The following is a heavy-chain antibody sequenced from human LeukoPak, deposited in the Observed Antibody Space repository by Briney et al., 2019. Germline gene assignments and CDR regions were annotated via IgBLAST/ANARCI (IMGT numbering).Heavy chain of an antibody. CDR3: AREVAARTGIDC. Sequence: GGSLRLSCAASGFTFSSYSMNWVRQAPGKGLEWVSSISSSSSYIYYADSVKGRFTISRDNAKNSLYLQMNSLRAEDTAVYYCAREVAARTGIDCWGQGTLVTVSS. CDR1: GFTFSSYS. CDR2: ISSSSSYI. J-gene: IGHJ4*02. D-gene: IGHD2-15*01. V-gene: IGHV3-21*01.